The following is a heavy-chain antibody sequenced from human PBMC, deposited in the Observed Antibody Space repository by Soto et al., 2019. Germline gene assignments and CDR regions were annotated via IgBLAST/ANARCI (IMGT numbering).Heavy chain of an antibody. D-gene: IGHD2-2*01. J-gene: IGHJ3*02. V-gene: IGHV3-11*01. CDR2: ISSSGSAL. CDR3: ATTFEYCSSTSCYAGAFDI. Sequence: GGSLRLSCAASGFTFSDYYMSWIRQAPGKGLEWVSYISSSGSALYYADSVKGRFTISRDNAKNSLYLQMSGLRAEDTAVYYCATTFEYCSSTSCYAGAFDIWGQGTMVTVSS. CDR1: GFTFSDYY.